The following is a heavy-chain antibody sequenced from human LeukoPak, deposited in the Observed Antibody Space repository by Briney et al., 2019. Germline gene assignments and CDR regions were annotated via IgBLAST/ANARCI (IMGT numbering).Heavy chain of an antibody. D-gene: IGHD4-17*01. CDR3: AKDSTGTVTPDY. CDR1: GFTFDDYA. V-gene: IGHV3-9*01. J-gene: IGHJ4*02. Sequence: GRSLRLSCAASGFTFDDYAMHWVRQAPGKGLEWVSYISWNSGTIGYADSVKGRFTISRDNSKNTLYLQMNSLRAEDTAVYYCAKDSTGTVTPDYWGQGTLVTVSS. CDR2: ISWNSGTI.